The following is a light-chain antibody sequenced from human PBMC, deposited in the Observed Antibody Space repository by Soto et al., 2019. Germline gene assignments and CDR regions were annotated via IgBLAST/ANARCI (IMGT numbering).Light chain of an antibody. CDR2: EVS. V-gene: IGKV1-5*03. J-gene: IGKJ4*01. CDR1: QSFSSW. Sequence: DIQMTQSTSTLSASVCDRVTITCRASQSFSSWLAWYQQKPGKAPKLLIYEVSKLETGVPSRFSGSGSGTECTLTISSLQPDDCATDCCQEYPGNASLSFDGGTKVEIK. CDR3: QEYPGNASLS.